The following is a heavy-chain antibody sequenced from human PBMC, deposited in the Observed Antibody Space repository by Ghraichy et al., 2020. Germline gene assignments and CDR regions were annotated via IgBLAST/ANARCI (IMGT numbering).Heavy chain of an antibody. CDR1: GFTFSSYA. Sequence: GGSLRLSCAASGFTFSSYAMSWVRQAPGKGLEWVSAISGSGGSTYYADSVKGRFTISRDNSKNTLYLQMNSLRAEDTAVFYCASPNPPTFWSGYYTGTPWFDPWGQGTLVTVSS. CDR2: ISGSGGST. J-gene: IGHJ5*02. V-gene: IGHV3-23*01. D-gene: IGHD3-3*01. CDR3: ASPNPPTFWSGYYTGTPWFDP.